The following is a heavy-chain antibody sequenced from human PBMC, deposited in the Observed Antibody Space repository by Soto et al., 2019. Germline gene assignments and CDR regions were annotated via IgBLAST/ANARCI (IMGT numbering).Heavy chain of an antibody. D-gene: IGHD6-19*01. CDR3: ARGSGWTQPYQPFDY. Sequence: QVQLVQSGAEVKKPGASVKVSCKASGYTFSSYAMHWVRQAPGHRLEWMGWINAGNGNTKYSQKFQGRVTITRDTSASTAYMELSSLRSEDTAVYYCARGSGWTQPYQPFDYWGQGTLVTVSS. CDR2: INAGNGNT. V-gene: IGHV1-3*01. J-gene: IGHJ4*02. CDR1: GYTFSSYA.